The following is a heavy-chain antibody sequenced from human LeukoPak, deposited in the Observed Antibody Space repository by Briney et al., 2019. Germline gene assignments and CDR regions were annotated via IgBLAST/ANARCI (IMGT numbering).Heavy chain of an antibody. CDR1: GFTFSSYA. J-gene: IGHJ4*02. D-gene: IGHD1-26*01. CDR3: AKARQRGAAGGSSDYY. CDR2: ISGSGGST. Sequence: GGSLRLSCAASGFTFSSYAMSWVRQAPGKGLEWVSAISGSGGSTYYADSVKGRFTISRDNSKNTLYLQMNSLRAEDTAVYYCAKARQRGAAGGSSDYYWGQGTLVTVSS. V-gene: IGHV3-23*01.